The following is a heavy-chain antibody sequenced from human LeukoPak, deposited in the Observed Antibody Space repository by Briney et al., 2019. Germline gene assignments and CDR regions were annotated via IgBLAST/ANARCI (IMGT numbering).Heavy chain of an antibody. J-gene: IGHJ4*02. V-gene: IGHV3-30*02. Sequence: PGGSLRLPCAASGFTFSSYGMHWVRQAPGKGLEWVAFIRYDGSNKYYADSVKGRFTISRDNSKNTLYLQMNSLRAEDTAVYYCAKDMTQYSSRGGDYWGQGTLVTVSS. CDR2: IRYDGSNK. CDR1: GFTFSSYG. CDR3: AKDMTQYSSRGGDY. D-gene: IGHD6-6*01.